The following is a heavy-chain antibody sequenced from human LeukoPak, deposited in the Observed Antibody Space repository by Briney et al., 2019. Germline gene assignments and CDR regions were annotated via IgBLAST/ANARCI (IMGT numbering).Heavy chain of an antibody. V-gene: IGHV1-46*01. D-gene: IGHD2-2*01. J-gene: IGHJ6*03. Sequence: ASVTVSCKASGYTFTNYYMHWVRQAPGQGLEWLGLITPSGGSTWYAQKFQGRVTMTRDMSTSTDYMELRSLRSDDTAVYYCARVVVVDAYYYYYYMDVWGKGTTVTVSS. CDR1: GYTFTNYY. CDR3: ARVVVVDAYYYYYYMDV. CDR2: ITPSGGST.